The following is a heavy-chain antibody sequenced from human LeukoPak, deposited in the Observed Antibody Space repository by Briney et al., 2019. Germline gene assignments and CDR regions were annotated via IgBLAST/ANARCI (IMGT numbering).Heavy chain of an antibody. Sequence: GGSLRLSCAASGFTFSTYAMTWVCQAPGQGLEWVSSISGSGSGTYYADSVKGRFTISRDNSKNTLYLQMNSLRAEDTAVYYCAKVAYNWISYGPFDYWGQGTLVTVSS. CDR1: GFTFSTYA. CDR2: ISGSGSGT. D-gene: IGHD1-20*01. J-gene: IGHJ4*02. CDR3: AKVAYNWISYGPFDY. V-gene: IGHV3-23*01.